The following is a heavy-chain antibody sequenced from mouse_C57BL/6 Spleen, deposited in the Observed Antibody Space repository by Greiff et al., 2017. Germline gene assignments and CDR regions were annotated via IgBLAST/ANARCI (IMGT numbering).Heavy chain of an antibody. CDR3: ARGDGDYVCFAY. CDR1: GYSITSGYY. Sequence: DVQLQESGPGLVKPSQSLSLTCAVTGYSITSGYYWNWNRQFPGNKLEWIGYISYDGSNNYKPSLKNRISITRDTSKNQFCLKLNCVTTEDTAIYYCARGDGDYVCFAYWGQGTLVTVSA. V-gene: IGHV3-6*01. J-gene: IGHJ3*01. D-gene: IGHD2-13*01. CDR2: ISYDGSN.